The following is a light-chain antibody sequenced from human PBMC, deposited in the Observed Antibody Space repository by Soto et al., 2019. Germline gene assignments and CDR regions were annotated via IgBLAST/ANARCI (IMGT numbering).Light chain of an antibody. CDR1: SSNIGGYNV. J-gene: IGLJ1*01. Sequence: QSVLTQPASVSGSPGQSITISCSGTSSNIGGYNVVSWYQQHPGKAPKVIIYEAIKRSSGVSNRFSGSISGTTASLTISGLQADDEADYYCCSYVGATTYVFGSGTKVTVL. V-gene: IGLV2-23*01. CDR2: EAI. CDR3: CSYVGATTYV.